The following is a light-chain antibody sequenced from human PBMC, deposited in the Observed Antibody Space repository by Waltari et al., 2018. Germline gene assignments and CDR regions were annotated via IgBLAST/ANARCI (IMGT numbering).Light chain of an antibody. CDR2: DVS. CDR1: SNDVGGFHY. Sequence: QSALTQPASVSGSPGQSITISCTGTSNDVGGFHYVSWYQQHPGKAPKLMIYDVSNRPSGVSNRFSGSKSGNTASLTISGLQAEDEADYYCSSYAGSNTLEVFGGGTKLTVL. CDR3: SSYAGSNTLEV. V-gene: IGLV2-14*03. J-gene: IGLJ3*02.